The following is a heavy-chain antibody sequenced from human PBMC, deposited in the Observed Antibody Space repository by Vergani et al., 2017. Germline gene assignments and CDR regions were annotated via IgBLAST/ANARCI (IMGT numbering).Heavy chain of an antibody. CDR1: GGSISSGSYY. J-gene: IGHJ3*02. D-gene: IGHD3-22*01. CDR2: IYTSGST. CDR3: ARGEWAMIVAGAFDI. Sequence: QVQLQESGPGLVKPSQTLSLTCTVSGGSISSGSYYWSWIRQPAGKGLEWIGRIYTSGSTNYNPSLKSRVTMSVDTSKNQFSLKLSSVTAADTAVYYCARGEWAMIVAGAFDIWGQGTMVTVSS. V-gene: IGHV4-61*02.